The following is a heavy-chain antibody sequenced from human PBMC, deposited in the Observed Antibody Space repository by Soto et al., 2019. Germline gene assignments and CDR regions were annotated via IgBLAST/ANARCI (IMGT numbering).Heavy chain of an antibody. V-gene: IGHV3-7*01. CDR1: GFTLSTYW. Sequence: SLRLSCAASGFTLSTYWMTWVRQAPGKGLEWVANINQDGSVKYYVDSVKGRFTISRDNAKNSLFLQMSSLRAEDTAVYYCARAVASAGSYWGQGTQVTVSS. J-gene: IGHJ4*02. CDR2: INQDGSVK. CDR3: ARAVASAGSY. D-gene: IGHD6-13*01.